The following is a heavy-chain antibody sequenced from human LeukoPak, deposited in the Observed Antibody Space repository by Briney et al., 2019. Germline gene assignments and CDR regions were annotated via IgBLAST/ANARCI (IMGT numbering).Heavy chain of an antibody. V-gene: IGHV3-74*01. CDR2: IKTDGSST. CDR3: ARHSAGTFDN. Sequence: PGGSLRLSCAASGFTFSTYWMHWVRQAPGKGLVWVSHIKTDGSSTTYAASVKGRFTISRDNAYNTLYLQMNSLRAEDTAVYYCARHSAGTFDNWGHGTMATVSS. CDR1: GFTFSTYW. D-gene: IGHD6-13*01. J-gene: IGHJ3*02.